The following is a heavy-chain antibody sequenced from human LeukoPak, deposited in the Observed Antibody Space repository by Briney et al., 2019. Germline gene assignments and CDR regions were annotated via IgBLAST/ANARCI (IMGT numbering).Heavy chain of an antibody. D-gene: IGHD3-16*01. J-gene: IGHJ4*02. CDR3: AREVGGGASGQ. Sequence: GGSLRLSCAASGFXFSSYSINWVRQVPGKGLEWVSVIYSDGTISYADSVKGRFTISRDNSENTLYLQMNSLRVEDTAVYYCAREVGGGASGQWGQGTLVTVSS. CDR2: IYSDGTI. V-gene: IGHV3-66*01. CDR1: GFXFSSYS.